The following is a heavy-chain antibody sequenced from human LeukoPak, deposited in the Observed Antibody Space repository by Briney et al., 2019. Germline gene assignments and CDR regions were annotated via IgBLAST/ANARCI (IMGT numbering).Heavy chain of an antibody. CDR3: ARRSLWFGELWDY. Sequence: GGSLRLSCAASGFTFSSYSMNWVRQAPGKGLEWVSYISNSSSTIYYADSVKGRFTISRDNAKNSLYLQMNSLRAEDTAVYYCARRSLWFGELWDYWGQGTLVTVSS. J-gene: IGHJ4*02. D-gene: IGHD3-10*01. V-gene: IGHV3-48*04. CDR2: ISNSSSTI. CDR1: GFTFSSYS.